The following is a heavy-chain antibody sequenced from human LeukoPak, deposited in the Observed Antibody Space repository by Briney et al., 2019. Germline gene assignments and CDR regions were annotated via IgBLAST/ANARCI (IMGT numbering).Heavy chain of an antibody. Sequence: PGGSLRLSCAASGFTFDDYAMHWVRQAPGKGLEWVSGISWNSGSIGYADSVKGRFTISRDNAKNSLYLQMNSLRAEDTALYYCAKAERYDFWSGYYSYWGQRTLVTVSS. CDR2: ISWNSGSI. CDR3: AKAERYDFWSGYYSY. V-gene: IGHV3-9*01. J-gene: IGHJ4*02. D-gene: IGHD3-3*01. CDR1: GFTFDDYA.